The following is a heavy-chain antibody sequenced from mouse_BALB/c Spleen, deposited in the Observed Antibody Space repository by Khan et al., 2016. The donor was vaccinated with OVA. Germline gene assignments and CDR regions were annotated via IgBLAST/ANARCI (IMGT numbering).Heavy chain of an antibody. J-gene: IGHJ4*01. D-gene: IGHD1-1*01. CDR2: IYPGSGNT. V-gene: IGHV1-63*02. CDR1: GYTFTNYW. Sequence: QVQLQQSGAELVRPGTSVKMSCKAAGYTFTNYWIGWVKQRPGHGLEWIGDIYPGSGNTNYNEKFKGKATLTADTSSSTAYMQLSSLSSEDSAIYYLARPYYYGSSYDTMDAWGQGTSVTVSS. CDR3: ARPYYYGSSYDTMDA.